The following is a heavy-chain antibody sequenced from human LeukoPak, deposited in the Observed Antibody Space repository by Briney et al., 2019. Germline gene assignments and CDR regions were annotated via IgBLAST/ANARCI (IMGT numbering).Heavy chain of an antibody. CDR3: AREGRTYYMDV. Sequence: GASVKVSCKASGGTFGSYGISRVRRAPGQGLEWMGGIIPMFGTPNYAQRFQGRVTITTDESTSTAYMELSSLRSDDTAVYYCAREGRTYYMDVWGKGTTVTVSS. CDR1: GGTFGSYG. D-gene: IGHD3-10*01. CDR2: IIPMFGTP. J-gene: IGHJ6*03. V-gene: IGHV1-69*05.